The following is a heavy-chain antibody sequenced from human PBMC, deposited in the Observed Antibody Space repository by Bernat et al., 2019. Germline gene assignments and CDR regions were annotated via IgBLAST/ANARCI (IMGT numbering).Heavy chain of an antibody. D-gene: IGHD5-12*01. CDR2: IYSSGST. V-gene: IGHV4-61*02. Sequence: QVQLQESGPGLVKPSQTLSLTCTVSGGSISSGSYYWSWIWQPAGKGLEWIGRIYSSGSTNYNPSLKSRVTISVDTSKNQFSLNLTSVTAADTAVYYCARALGSAYDPFDYWGQGTLVTVSS. CDR3: ARALGSAYDPFDY. J-gene: IGHJ4*02. CDR1: GGSISSGSYY.